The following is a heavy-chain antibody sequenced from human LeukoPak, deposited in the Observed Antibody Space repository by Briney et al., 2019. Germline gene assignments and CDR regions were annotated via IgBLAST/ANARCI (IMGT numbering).Heavy chain of an antibody. V-gene: IGHV4-39*07. J-gene: IGHJ4*02. D-gene: IGHD4-17*01. CDR2: ISYSGNT. CDR3: ARVVLDYGDPYYFDY. Sequence: SETLSLTCTVSGDSISNDNYFWGWFRQPPGKGLEWLGTISYSGNTYYSPSLKSRVTISIDTSKNQFSLKLSSVTAADTAVYYCARVVLDYGDPYYFDYWGQGTLVTVSS. CDR1: GDSISNDNYF.